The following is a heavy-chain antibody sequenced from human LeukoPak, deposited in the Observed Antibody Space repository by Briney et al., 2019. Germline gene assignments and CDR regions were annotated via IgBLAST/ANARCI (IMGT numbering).Heavy chain of an antibody. CDR1: GFIFSNYA. D-gene: IGHD2-2*01. CDR2: IRYDGGNT. J-gene: IGHJ6*03. Sequence: PGVSLTLSCAASGFIFSNYAMQRLRQAPGMGLEWVAFIRYDGGNTYYADSVKGRFTISRDNSKNTMYLQMNSLDAEDTAVYYCAKDEVVPGYYYTDVWGRGTTVTISS. V-gene: IGHV3-30*02. CDR3: AKDEVVPGYYYTDV.